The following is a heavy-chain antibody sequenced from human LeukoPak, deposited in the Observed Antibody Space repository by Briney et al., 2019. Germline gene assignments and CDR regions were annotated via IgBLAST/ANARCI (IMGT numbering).Heavy chain of an antibody. J-gene: IGHJ4*02. CDR1: GGSISGYY. CDR2: VYSSGST. CDR3: ARLGSDYSNYVFDY. V-gene: IGHV4-59*12. Sequence: SETLSLTCTVSGGSISGYYWSWIRQSPGKGLEWIAYVYSSGSTNYNPSLYSRVTMSVDTSKNQFSLRLSSVTAADTAVYYCARLGSDYSNYVFDYWGQGTLVTVSS. D-gene: IGHD4-11*01.